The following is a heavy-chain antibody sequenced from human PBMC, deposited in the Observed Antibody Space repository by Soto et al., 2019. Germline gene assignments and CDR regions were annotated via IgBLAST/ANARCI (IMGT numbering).Heavy chain of an antibody. CDR2: IWYDGSNK. D-gene: IGHD1-1*01. V-gene: IGHV3-33*01. J-gene: IGHJ6*02. CDR3: ARDLYWSMDV. CDR1: GFTFSSYC. Sequence: GGSLILSCAASGFTFSSYCMHWVRQAPGKGLEWVAVIWYDGSNKYYADSVKGRVTISRDNSKNTLYLQMNSLRAEDTAVYYCARDLYWSMDVWGQGTTVTVSS.